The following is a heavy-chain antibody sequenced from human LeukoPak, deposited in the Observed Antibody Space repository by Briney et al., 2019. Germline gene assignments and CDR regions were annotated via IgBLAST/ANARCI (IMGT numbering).Heavy chain of an antibody. D-gene: IGHD3-9*01. CDR2: ISAYNGIT. Sequence: ASVKVSCKASGYTFSSYGITWVRQAPGQGLEWMGWISAYNGITFYAQKSQGRVTMTTDTSTSTAHMDLRSLRSDDTAVYYCARTILRYFDPSYFDPWGQGTLVTVSS. CDR3: ARTILRYFDPSYFDP. V-gene: IGHV1-18*01. CDR1: GYTFSSYG. J-gene: IGHJ5*02.